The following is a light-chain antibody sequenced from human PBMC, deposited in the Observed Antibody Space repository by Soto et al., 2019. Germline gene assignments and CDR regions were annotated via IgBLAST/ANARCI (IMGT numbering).Light chain of an antibody. Sequence: DIQMTQSPSTLSASVGDRVTITCRASQSISSWLAWYQQKPGKAPKVLIYKASSLVSGVPSRFSGSGSGTEISLSINSLQPDDPATFYCQQNNNYSLTCCQATKVDSK. J-gene: IGKJ1*01. CDR1: QSISSW. V-gene: IGKV1-5*03. CDR3: QQNNNYSLT. CDR2: KAS.